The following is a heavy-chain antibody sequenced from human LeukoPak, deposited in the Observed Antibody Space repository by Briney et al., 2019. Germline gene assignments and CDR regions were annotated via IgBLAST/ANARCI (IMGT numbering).Heavy chain of an antibody. CDR3: VRGRYYYDN. CDR2: IYYSGST. CDR1: GGSISSSNYY. V-gene: IGHV4-39*07. Sequence: SETLSLTCTVSGGSISSSNYYWGWIRQPPGKGLEWIGSIYYSGSTYYNPSLKSRVTISVDTSKNQFSLKLSSVTAADTAIYYCVRGRYYYDNWGQGTLVTVSS. J-gene: IGHJ4*02.